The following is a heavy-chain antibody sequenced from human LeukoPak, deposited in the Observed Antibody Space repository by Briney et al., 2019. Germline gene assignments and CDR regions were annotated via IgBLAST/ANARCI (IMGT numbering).Heavy chain of an antibody. D-gene: IGHD3-9*01. CDR2: ISGSGGST. CDR3: AHSDILTGYSV. J-gene: IGHJ4*02. CDR1: GFTFSSYA. V-gene: IGHV3-23*01. Sequence: PGGSLRLSCAASGFTFSSYAMSWVRQAPGKGLEWVSAISGSGGSTYYADSVKGRFTISRDNSKDTLYLQMNSLRAEDTAVYYRAHSDILTGYSVWGQGTLVTVSS.